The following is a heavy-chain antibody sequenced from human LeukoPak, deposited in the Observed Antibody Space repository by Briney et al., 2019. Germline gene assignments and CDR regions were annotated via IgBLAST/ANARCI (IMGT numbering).Heavy chain of an antibody. D-gene: IGHD4-23*01. V-gene: IGHV3-11*05. CDR3: SRGDYVGDSFDY. CDR2: ISRGSTYT. Sequence: GGSLRLSCAASGFTFSDHYMSWIRQAPGKRLEWVSYISRGSTYTNYADSVEGRFTISRDNAKNTLYLQRNSLRAEDTAAYYCSRGDYVGDSFDYWGQGTLVTVSP. J-gene: IGHJ4*02. CDR1: GFTFSDHY.